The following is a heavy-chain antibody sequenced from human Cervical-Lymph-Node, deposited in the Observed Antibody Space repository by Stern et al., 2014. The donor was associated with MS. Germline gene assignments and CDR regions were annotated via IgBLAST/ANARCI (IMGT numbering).Heavy chain of an antibody. J-gene: IGHJ3*02. V-gene: IGHV2-5*01. Sequence: QIPLQESGPTLVKPTQTLTLTCTFSGFSLSTSGVSVAWIRQPPGKALEWLALFYWNGDKRYNPSLKSRVTITKDTSENQVVLKMTSMAPVDTATYYCAHNFGSAGNLDNAFDIWGRGTMVTVSS. D-gene: IGHD4-23*01. CDR1: GFSLSTSGVS. CDR3: AHNFGSAGNLDNAFDI. CDR2: FYWNGDK.